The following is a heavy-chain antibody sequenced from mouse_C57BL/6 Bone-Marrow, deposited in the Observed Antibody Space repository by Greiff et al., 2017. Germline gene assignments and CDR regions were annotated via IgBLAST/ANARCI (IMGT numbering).Heavy chain of an antibody. J-gene: IGHJ2*01. CDR1: GYTFTSYG. Sequence: VQLQQSGAELARPGASVKLSCKASGYTFTSYGISWVKQRTGQGLEWIGEIYPRSGNTYYTEKFKGKATLTADKSSSTAYMELRSLTSEDSAVYFRARPRYYYFDYWGQGTTLTVSS. V-gene: IGHV1-81*01. D-gene: IGHD1-1*01. CDR3: ARPRYYYFDY. CDR2: IYPRSGNT.